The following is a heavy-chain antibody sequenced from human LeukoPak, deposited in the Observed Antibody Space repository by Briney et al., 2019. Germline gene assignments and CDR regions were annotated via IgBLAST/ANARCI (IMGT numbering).Heavy chain of an antibody. CDR2: MSYDGSNK. CDR3: ARGLGYCSSTSCYGFDY. CDR1: GFTFSSYA. J-gene: IGHJ4*02. Sequence: GGSLRLSCAASGFTFSSYAMHWVRQAPGKGLEWVAVMSYDGSNKYYADSVKGRFTISRDNSKNTLYLQMNSLRAEDTAVYYCARGLGYCSSTSCYGFDYWGQGTLVTVSS. V-gene: IGHV3-30*04. D-gene: IGHD2-2*01.